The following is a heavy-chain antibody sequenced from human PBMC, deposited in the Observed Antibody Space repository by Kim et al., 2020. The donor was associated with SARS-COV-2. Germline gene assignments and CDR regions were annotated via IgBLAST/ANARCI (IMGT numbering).Heavy chain of an antibody. CDR1: GFTVSNSY. J-gene: IGHJ1*01. D-gene: IGHD3-9*01. CDR3: ARDNYDILTGLEPTPD. V-gene: IGHV3-66*01. CDR2: IYSGDNT. Sequence: GGSLRLSCAASGFTVSNSYMSWVRQAPGKGLDWVSVIYSGDNTHYADSVKGRFTISRDNSKNTLYLQMSSLRAEDTAIYYCARDNYDILTGLEPTPDWG.